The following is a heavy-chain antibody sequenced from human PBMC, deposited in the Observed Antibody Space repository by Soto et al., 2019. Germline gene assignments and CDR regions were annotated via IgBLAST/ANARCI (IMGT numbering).Heavy chain of an antibody. D-gene: IGHD2-2*03. Sequence: GGSLRLSCAASGSTFSSYGIHWVRQAPGKGLEWVAVIWYDGSNKYYADSVKGRFTISRDNSKNTLYLQMNSLRAEDTAVYYCARDLDGYCSSTSCYGYHFYYSAQRAPVTVSS. CDR1: GSTFSSYG. CDR3: ARDLDGYCSSTSCYGYHFYY. CDR2: IWYDGSNK. J-gene: IGHJ4*01. V-gene: IGHV3-33*01.